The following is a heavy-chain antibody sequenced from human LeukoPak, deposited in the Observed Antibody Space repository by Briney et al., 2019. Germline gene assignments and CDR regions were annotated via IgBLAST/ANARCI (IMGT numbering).Heavy chain of an antibody. D-gene: IGHD2-15*01. CDR3: ARGIVVVVGASDHFDY. CDR2: ISPDGSDK. CDR1: GFTFSTYW. J-gene: IGHJ4*02. V-gene: IGHV3-7*01. Sequence: PGGSLRLSCVASGFTFSTYWMNWVRQAPGKGLERVGTISPDGSDKYYVDSVKGRFTISRDNAKTSLYLQINCLRADDTALYFCARGIVVVVGASDHFDYWGQGTLITVSS.